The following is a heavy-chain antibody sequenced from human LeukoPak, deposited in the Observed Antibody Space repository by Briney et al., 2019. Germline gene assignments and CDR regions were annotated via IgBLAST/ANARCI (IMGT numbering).Heavy chain of an antibody. CDR3: AKSRVGYDY. V-gene: IGHV3-23*01. CDR1: GLPYSSYS. D-gene: IGHD1-26*01. Sequence: GGPLRLSCAASGLPYSSYSMSWVRQAPGQGLGWVSTLTGSGGNTYYADSVKGRFTISRDNSKNTLSLQMNSLRAEDTAVYYCAKSRVGYDYWGQGTLVTVSS. CDR2: LTGSGGNT. J-gene: IGHJ4*02.